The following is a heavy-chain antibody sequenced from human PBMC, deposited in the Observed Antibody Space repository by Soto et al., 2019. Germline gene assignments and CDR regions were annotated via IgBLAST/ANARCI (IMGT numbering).Heavy chain of an antibody. V-gene: IGHV4-30-4*01. J-gene: IGHJ4*02. CDR3: ARDARGDEAPMDY. Sequence: PSETLSLTCTVSGGSISSGDYYWSWIRQPPGKGLEWIGYIYYSGSTYYNPSLKSRVTISVDTSKNQFSLKLSSVTAADTAVYYCARDARGDEAPMDYWGQGTLVTVSS. CDR2: IYYSGST. D-gene: IGHD3-10*01. CDR1: GGSISSGDYY.